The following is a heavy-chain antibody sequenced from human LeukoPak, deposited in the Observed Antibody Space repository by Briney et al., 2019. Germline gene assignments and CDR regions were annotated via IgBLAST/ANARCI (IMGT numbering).Heavy chain of an antibody. CDR3: ASILKGSLVWCRKYYFDY. Sequence: ASVKVSCKASGYTFTRLYMHWVRHAPGQGLEWMGIINPSGGSTSYAQKFQGRVTMTRDTSTSTVYMDLSSLRSDDTAVYCCASILKGSLVWCRKYYFDYWGQGTLVTVSS. D-gene: IGHD3-10*01. J-gene: IGHJ4*02. V-gene: IGHV1-46*03. CDR1: GYTFTRLY. CDR2: INPSGGST.